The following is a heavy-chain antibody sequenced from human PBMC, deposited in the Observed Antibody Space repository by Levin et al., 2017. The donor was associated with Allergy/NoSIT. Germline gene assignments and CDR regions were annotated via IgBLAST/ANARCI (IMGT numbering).Heavy chain of an antibody. Sequence: GESLKISCTVSGFTFDNFGLTWVRQAPGKGLEWVGLIRSKAYSGTTEYAASVKGRFTISRDDFKTIAYLQMNDLKTEDTAVYYCTRIYCTASSCYAVFFEHWGQGTLVTVSS. J-gene: IGHJ1*01. V-gene: IGHV3-49*04. CDR3: TRIYCTASSCYAVFFEH. CDR1: GFTFDNFG. D-gene: IGHD2-2*01. CDR2: IRSKAYSGTT.